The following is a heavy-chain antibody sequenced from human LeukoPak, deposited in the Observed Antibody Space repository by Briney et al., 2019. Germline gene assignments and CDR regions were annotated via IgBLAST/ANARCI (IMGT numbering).Heavy chain of an antibody. Sequence: SETLSLTCTVSGGSISNYYWSWIRQPPGKGLEWIGYIYYSGSAKYNPSLKSRVTISVDTSKNQFSLQLSSVHASDTSVYYCERSYVSGNYFDYWGQGTLVTVSS. CDR3: ERSYVSGNYFDY. D-gene: IGHD3-10*01. CDR2: IYYSGSA. CDR1: GGSISNYY. J-gene: IGHJ4*02. V-gene: IGHV4-59*01.